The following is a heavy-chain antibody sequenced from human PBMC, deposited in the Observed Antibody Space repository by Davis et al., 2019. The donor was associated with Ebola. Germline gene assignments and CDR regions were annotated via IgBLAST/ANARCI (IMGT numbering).Heavy chain of an antibody. CDR1: GFTFSNAW. CDR2: IKSKTDGGTT. CDR3: TTYYDILTGYYNFDY. Sequence: PGGSLRLSCAASGFTFSNAWMNWVRQAPGKGLEWVGRIKSKTDGGTTDYAAPVKGRFTISRDDSKNTLYLQMNSLKTEDTAVYYCTTYYDILTGYYNFDYWGQGTLVTVSS. J-gene: IGHJ4*02. D-gene: IGHD3-9*01. V-gene: IGHV3-15*07.